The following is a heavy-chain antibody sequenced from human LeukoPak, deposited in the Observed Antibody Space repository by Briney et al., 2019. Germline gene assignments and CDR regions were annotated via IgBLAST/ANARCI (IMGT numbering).Heavy chain of an antibody. Sequence: GGSLSLSCAASGFTFSSYAMSWVRQAPGKGLEWVSDISGSGGSTYYADSVKGRFTISRDNSKNTLYLQMNSLRAEDTAVYYCAKGSSPPLSFVWVSHYMDVWGKGTTVTVSS. CDR3: AKGSSPPLSFVWVSHYMDV. J-gene: IGHJ6*03. D-gene: IGHD3-16*01. CDR1: GFTFSSYA. CDR2: ISGSGGST. V-gene: IGHV3-23*01.